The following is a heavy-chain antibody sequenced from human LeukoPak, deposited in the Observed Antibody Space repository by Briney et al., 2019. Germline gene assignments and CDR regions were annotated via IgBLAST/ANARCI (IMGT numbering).Heavy chain of an antibody. J-gene: IGHJ3*02. CDR3: AREGSLSSSDAFDI. D-gene: IGHD6-6*01. Sequence: GGSLRLSCAASGFTFSNYEMHWVRLVSGKGLEWVSAIGIAGNTFYAGSVKGRFTISRETAKNSFHLQMNSLGAGDTAVYYCAREGSLSSSDAFDIWGRGTMVTVSS. V-gene: IGHV3-13*01. CDR1: GFTFSNYE. CDR2: IGIAGNT.